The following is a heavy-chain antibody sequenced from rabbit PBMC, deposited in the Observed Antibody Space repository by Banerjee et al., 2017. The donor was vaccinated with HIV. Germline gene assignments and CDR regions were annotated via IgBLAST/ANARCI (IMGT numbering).Heavy chain of an antibody. CDR2: IWGGNSGST. CDR3: ARGFGSNGYVAYALTRLDL. D-gene: IGHD1-1*01. V-gene: IGHV1S40*01. CDR1: GFSFTSGYY. Sequence: QSLEESGGDLVKPGASLTLTCTASGFSFTSGYYMCWVRQAPGKGLEWIACIWGGNSGSTYYASWAKGRFTISKASSTTVTLQMTSLTAADTATYFCARGFGSNGYVAYALTRLDLWGQGTLVTVS. J-gene: IGHJ3*01.